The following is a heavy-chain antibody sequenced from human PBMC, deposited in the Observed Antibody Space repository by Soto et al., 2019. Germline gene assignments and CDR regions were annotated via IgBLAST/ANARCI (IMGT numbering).Heavy chain of an antibody. D-gene: IGHD4-4*01. CDR2: ISAYNGNT. Sequence: ASVKVSCKASGGTFTSYGISWVRQAPGQGLEWMGWISAYNGNTNYAQKLQGRVTMTTDTSTSTAYMELRSLRSDDTAVYYCARRVTNGDCFDYWGQGTLDTVSS. CDR3: ARRVTNGDCFDY. V-gene: IGHV1-18*01. CDR1: GGTFTSYG. J-gene: IGHJ4*02.